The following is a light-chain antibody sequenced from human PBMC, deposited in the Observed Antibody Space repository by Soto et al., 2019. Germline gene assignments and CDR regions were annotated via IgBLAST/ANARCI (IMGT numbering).Light chain of an antibody. CDR3: QSYDTSLNDLEGV. CDR1: SSNIGAGYD. Sequence: QSVLTQPPSVSGAPGQRVTISCTGSSSNIGAGYDVHWYQVVPGTAPKLLIYGDTNRPSGVPDRFSGSKSGSSASLAITGLQAEDEADYYCQSYDTSLNDLEGVFGGGTKATVL. V-gene: IGLV1-40*01. CDR2: GDT. J-gene: IGLJ3*02.